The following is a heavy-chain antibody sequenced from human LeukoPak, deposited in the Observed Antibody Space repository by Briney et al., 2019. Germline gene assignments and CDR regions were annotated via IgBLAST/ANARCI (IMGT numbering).Heavy chain of an antibody. CDR3: ATQQGGNLAY. D-gene: IGHD1-14*01. CDR1: GLTFSSHW. J-gene: IGHJ4*02. Sequence: GGSLRLSCAPSGLTFSSHWMHWVRQAPGKGLVWVSRITNDGSSTTYADSVNGRFTISRDNAKNMLYLQVNSLRAEDTAVYYCATQQGGNLAYWGQGTLVTVSS. CDR2: ITNDGSST. V-gene: IGHV3-74*01.